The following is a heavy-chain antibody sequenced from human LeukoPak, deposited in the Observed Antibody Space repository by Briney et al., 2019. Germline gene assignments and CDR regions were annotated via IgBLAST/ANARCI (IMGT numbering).Heavy chain of an antibody. CDR3: ASKGYSYDSHSFY. V-gene: IGHV4-34*01. CDR1: GGSFSGYY. Sequence: SETLSLTCAVYGGSFSGYYWSWIRQPPGKGLEWIGEISHSGSTNYNPSLKSRVTISVDTSKNQFSLKLGSVTAADTAVYYCASKGYSYDSHSFYWGQGTLVTVSS. J-gene: IGHJ4*02. D-gene: IGHD5-18*01. CDR2: ISHSGST.